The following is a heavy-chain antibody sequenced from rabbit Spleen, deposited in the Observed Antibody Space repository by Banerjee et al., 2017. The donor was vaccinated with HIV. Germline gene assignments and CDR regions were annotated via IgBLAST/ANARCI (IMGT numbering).Heavy chain of an antibody. CDR3: ARDAGTSFSTYGMDL. V-gene: IGHV1S40*01. D-gene: IGHD8-1*01. CDR1: GFSFSTSYD. CDR2: IATGGST. Sequence: QSLEESGGDLVKPGASLTLTCTASGFSFSTSYDMCWVRQAPGKGLEWIGCIATGGSTYFASWAKGRFTISKASSTTVTLQMTSLTVADTATYFCARDAGTSFSTYGMDLWGPGTLVTVS. J-gene: IGHJ6*01.